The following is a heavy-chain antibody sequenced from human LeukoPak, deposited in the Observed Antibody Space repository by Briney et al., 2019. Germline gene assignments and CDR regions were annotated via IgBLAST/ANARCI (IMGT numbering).Heavy chain of an antibody. D-gene: IGHD3-22*01. V-gene: IGHV4-31*03. Sequence: SETLSLTCTVSGGSISSGGYYWSWIRQHPGKGLEWIGYIYYSGSTYYNPSLKSRVTISADTSKNQFSLKLNSVTAADTAVYYCARAPTGYYDSSGLDYWGQGTLVTVSS. CDR1: GGSISSGGYY. CDR3: ARAPTGYYDSSGLDY. CDR2: IYYSGST. J-gene: IGHJ4*02.